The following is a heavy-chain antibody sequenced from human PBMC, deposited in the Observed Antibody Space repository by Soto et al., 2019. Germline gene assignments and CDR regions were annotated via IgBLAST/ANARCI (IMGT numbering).Heavy chain of an antibody. CDR1: GFTFSSYA. CDR2: ISGSGGST. J-gene: IGHJ4*02. Sequence: PGGSLRLSCAASGFTFSSYAMSWVRQAPGKGLEWVSTISGSGGSTYYADSVKGRFTISRDNSKNTLYLQMNSLRAEDTAVYYVAKGQSGWYAPFDYWGQGTLVTVSS. D-gene: IGHD6-19*01. CDR3: AKGQSGWYAPFDY. V-gene: IGHV3-23*01.